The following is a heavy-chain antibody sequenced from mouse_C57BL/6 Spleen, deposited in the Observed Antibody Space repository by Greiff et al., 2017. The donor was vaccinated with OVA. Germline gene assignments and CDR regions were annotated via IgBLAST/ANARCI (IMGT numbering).Heavy chain of an antibody. CDR1: GYAFSSYW. D-gene: IGHD2-4*01. CDR3: TRSGYDYAGWFAY. CDR2: IYPGDGDT. Sequence: QVQLKQSGAELVKPGASVKISCKASGYAFSSYWMNWVKQRPGKGLEWIGQIYPGDGDTNYNGKLKGKATLTADKSSSTAYMQPSRLTSDDSAVYFATRSGYDYAGWFAYWGQGTLVTVSA. V-gene: IGHV1-80*01. J-gene: IGHJ3*01.